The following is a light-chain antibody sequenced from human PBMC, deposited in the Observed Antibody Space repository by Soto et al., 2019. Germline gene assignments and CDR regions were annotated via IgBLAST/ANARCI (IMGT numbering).Light chain of an antibody. CDR1: SSDVGSYNY. Sequence: QSALTQPASVSGSPGQSITISCTGTSSDVGSYNYVSWHQQHPGQAPKLMIYEVTHRASGIPDRFSASKSGNTASLTISGLQAGDEADYYCSPYRSSSTYVFGTGTKLTVL. CDR3: SPYRSSSTYV. V-gene: IGLV2-14*01. CDR2: EVT. J-gene: IGLJ1*01.